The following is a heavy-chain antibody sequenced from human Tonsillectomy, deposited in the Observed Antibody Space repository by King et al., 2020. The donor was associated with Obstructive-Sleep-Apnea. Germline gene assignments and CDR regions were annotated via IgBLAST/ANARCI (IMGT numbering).Heavy chain of an antibody. CDR2: ISWNSGSI. J-gene: IGHJ4*02. V-gene: IGHV3-9*01. CDR1: GFTFDDYA. CDR3: AKEKIGDRFGELSPNYFDY. D-gene: IGHD3-10*01. Sequence: VQLVQSGGGLVQPGRSLRLSCAASGFTFDDYAMHWVRQAPGKGLEWVSGISWNSGSIGYADSVKGRFTISRDNAKNSLYLQMNSLRAEDTALYYCAKEKIGDRFGELSPNYFDYGGQGTLVTVSS.